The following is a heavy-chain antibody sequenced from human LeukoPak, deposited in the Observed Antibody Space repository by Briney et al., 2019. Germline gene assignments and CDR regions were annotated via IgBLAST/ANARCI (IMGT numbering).Heavy chain of an antibody. V-gene: IGHV4-59*11. J-gene: IGHJ6*03. Sequence: SETLSLTCTVSGGSISSHYWSWIRQPPGKGLEWIGYIYYSGSTNCNPSLKSRVTISVDTSKNQFSLKLSSVTAADTAVYYCARRVPARNYYYYYMDVWGKGTTVTVSS. CDR2: IYYSGST. CDR3: ARRVPARNYYYYYMDV. CDR1: GGSISSHY. D-gene: IGHD2-2*01.